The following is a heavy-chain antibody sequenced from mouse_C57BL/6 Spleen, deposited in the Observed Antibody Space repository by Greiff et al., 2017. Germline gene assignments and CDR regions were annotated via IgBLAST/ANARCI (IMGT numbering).Heavy chain of an antibody. J-gene: IGHJ2*01. D-gene: IGHD1-1*01. CDR2: IDPSDSET. V-gene: IGHV1-52*01. Sequence: QVQLQQPGAELVRPGSSVKLSCKASGYTFTSYWMHWVKQRPIQGLEWIGNIDPSDSETHYNQKFKDKATLTVDKSSSTAYMQLSSLTSEDSAVYYCARTTTVVEDYFDYWGQGTTLTVSS. CDR1: GYTFTSYW. CDR3: ARTTTVVEDYFDY.